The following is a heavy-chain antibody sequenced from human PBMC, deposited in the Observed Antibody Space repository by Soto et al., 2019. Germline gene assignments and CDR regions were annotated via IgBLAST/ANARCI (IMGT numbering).Heavy chain of an antibody. D-gene: IGHD6-6*01. J-gene: IGHJ6*02. CDR3: ARDSDIAARRYYYYGMDV. V-gene: IGHV4-31*03. CDR2: IYYSGST. CDR1: GGSISSGGYY. Sequence: SETLSLTCTVSGGSISSGGYYWSWIRQHPGKGLEWIGYIYYSGSTYYNPSLKSRVTISVDTSKNQFSLKLSSVTAADTAVYYCARDSDIAARRYYYYGMDVCGQRTTVTVSS.